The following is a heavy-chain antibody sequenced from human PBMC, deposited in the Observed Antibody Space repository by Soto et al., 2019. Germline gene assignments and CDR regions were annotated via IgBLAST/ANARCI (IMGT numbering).Heavy chain of an antibody. Sequence: PSETLSLTCSVAGGSISRNDWSWIRQPPGKGLEWIGYIYYSGSTNYNPSLKSRVTISIDTSKNQFSLNLSSVSAADTAVYYCATADIAVLPPGSLDIWGRGTMVTVSS. J-gene: IGHJ3*02. CDR1: GGSISRND. D-gene: IGHD2-15*01. CDR2: IYYSGST. V-gene: IGHV4-59*01. CDR3: ATADIAVLPPGSLDI.